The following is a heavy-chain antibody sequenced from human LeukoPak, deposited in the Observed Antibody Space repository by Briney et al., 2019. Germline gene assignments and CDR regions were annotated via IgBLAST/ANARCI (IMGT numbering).Heavy chain of an antibody. J-gene: IGHJ4*02. V-gene: IGHV3-48*01. CDR1: GFTFSSYS. D-gene: IGHD2-8*01. CDR2: ISSSSTI. Sequence: GGSLRLSCAASGFTFSSYSMNWVRQAPGKGLEWVSYISSSSTIYYADSVKGRFTISRDNSKNTLYLLMNSLRAEDTATYYCVKNSRYCTKAACYDYWGQGTLVTVSS. CDR3: VKNSRYCTKAACYDY.